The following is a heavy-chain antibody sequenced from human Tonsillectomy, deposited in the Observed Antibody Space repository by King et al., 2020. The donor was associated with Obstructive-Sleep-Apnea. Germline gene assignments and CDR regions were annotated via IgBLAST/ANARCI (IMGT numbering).Heavy chain of an antibody. CDR3: ARHFYDSSGYSRGYGMDV. D-gene: IGHD3-22*01. CDR2: IYPGDSET. Sequence: VQLVQSGAEVKKPGESLKLSCKASGYSFINYWIGWVRQMPGKGLEWMCIIYPGDSETRYSPSFQGQVNILADKSINTAYLQWNSLKASDTAMYYCARHFYDSSGYSRGYGMDVWGQGTTVTVSS. V-gene: IGHV5-51*01. J-gene: IGHJ6*02. CDR1: GYSFINYW.